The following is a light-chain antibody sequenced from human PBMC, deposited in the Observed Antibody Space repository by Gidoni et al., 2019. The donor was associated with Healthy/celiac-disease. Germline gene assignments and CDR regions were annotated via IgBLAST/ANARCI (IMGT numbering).Light chain of an antibody. CDR3: QQYYSTSWT. CDR1: QSVLYSSNNKNY. Sequence: DILMTQSPDSLAVSLGERATINCKSSQSVLYSSNNKNYLAWYQQKPGQPPKLLIYWESTRESGVPDRFSGSGSGTDFTLTISSLQAEDVAVYYCQQYYSTSWTFGQGTKVEIK. V-gene: IGKV4-1*01. J-gene: IGKJ1*01. CDR2: WES.